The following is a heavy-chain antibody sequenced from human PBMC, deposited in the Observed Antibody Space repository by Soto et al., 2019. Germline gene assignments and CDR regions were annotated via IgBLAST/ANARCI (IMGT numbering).Heavy chain of an antibody. V-gene: IGHV3-33*01. J-gene: IGHJ4*02. CDR2: MWYDGSNR. D-gene: IGHD1-26*01. CDR3: ARDSGIGGSFDY. Sequence: ESGGGVVQPGRSLRLSCAASGFTFSSYSMHWVRQAPGKGLEWVAVMWYDGSNRYYADSMKGRFTISRDSSKNILFLQMNSLRAEDTALYYCARDSGIGGSFDYWGQGTLVTVSS. CDR1: GFTFSSYS.